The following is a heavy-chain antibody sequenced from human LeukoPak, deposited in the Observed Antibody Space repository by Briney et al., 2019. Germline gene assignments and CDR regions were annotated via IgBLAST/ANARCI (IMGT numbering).Heavy chain of an antibody. CDR3: ARGSYYAMDV. V-gene: IGHV3-74*01. CDR2: IDSNGSTT. CDR1: GFIFRGYW. Sequence: GGSLRLSCVASGFIFRGYWRHWVRQAPGKGLVWVSAIDSNGSTTNYADSVKGRFTISRDNARDTLYLQMNSLRPEDTAVYYCARGSYYAMDVWGQGTTVTVSS. J-gene: IGHJ6*02.